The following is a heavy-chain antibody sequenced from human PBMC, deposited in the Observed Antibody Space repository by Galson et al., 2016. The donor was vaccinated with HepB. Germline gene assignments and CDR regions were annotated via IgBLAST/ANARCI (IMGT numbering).Heavy chain of an antibody. D-gene: IGHD1-14*01. CDR2: IYSGGNT. V-gene: IGHV3-53*01. Sequence: SLRLSCAASGLTISDNYMSWVRQAPGSGLEWVSVIYSGGNTFYVDSVKGRFTISRDTSRNIIYLEMNRLAAEDTAVYYCARMPDSWGQGTLVTVSS. CDR3: ARMPDS. CDR1: GLTISDNY. J-gene: IGHJ5*02.